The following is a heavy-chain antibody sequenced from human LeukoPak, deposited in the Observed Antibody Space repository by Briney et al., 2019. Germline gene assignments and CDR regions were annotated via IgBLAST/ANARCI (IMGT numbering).Heavy chain of an antibody. Sequence: GGSLRLSCAASGFTFSSYSMNWVRQAPGKGLEWVSSISSSSSYIYYADSVKGRFTISRDNSKNTLYLQMNSLRAEDTAVYYCAKDGAYYYDSSGYYPVGYWGQGTLVTVSS. CDR3: AKDGAYYYDSSGYYPVGY. CDR1: GFTFSSYS. J-gene: IGHJ4*02. D-gene: IGHD3-22*01. CDR2: ISSSSSYI. V-gene: IGHV3-21*01.